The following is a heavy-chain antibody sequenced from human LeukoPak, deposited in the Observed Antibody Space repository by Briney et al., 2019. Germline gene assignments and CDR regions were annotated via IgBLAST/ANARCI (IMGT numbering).Heavy chain of an antibody. CDR3: ATVGENRSGYYY. D-gene: IGHD6-19*01. Sequence: NAWXXXVRQARGKGLEWXGRVKSKTDGRTTDYALPVTGRFAISRDDSKNTVYLEINSLKTEDTAVYYCATVGENRSGYYYWGQGTLVTVSS. V-gene: IGHV3-15*01. J-gene: IGHJ4*02. CDR2: VKSKTDGRTT. CDR1: NAW.